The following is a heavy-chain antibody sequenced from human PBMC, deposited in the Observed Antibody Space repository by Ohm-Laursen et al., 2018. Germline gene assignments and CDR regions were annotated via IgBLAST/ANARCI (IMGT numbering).Heavy chain of an antibody. CDR2: IYSSGNT. CDR1: GESISGYY. J-gene: IGHJ4*02. D-gene: IGHD6-19*01. CDR3: ARDGSGWYSH. Sequence: GTLSLTCTVSGESISGYYWNWIRLPAGKGLEWIGRIYSSGNTIYNPSLKSRVTMSVDTSKNQFSLKLNSVTAADTAVYYCARDGSGWYSHWGQGTLVTVSS. V-gene: IGHV4-4*07.